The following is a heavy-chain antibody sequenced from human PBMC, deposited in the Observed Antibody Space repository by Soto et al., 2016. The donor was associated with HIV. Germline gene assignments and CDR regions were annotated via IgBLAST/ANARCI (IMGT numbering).Heavy chain of an antibody. J-gene: IGHJ1*01. CDR1: GFSFDDFA. D-gene: IGHD3-9*01. V-gene: IGHV3-43*02. CDR2: ISVDERT. CDR3: ASDDILTRRTSEEYFQN. Sequence: EVHLEESGGGVVQPGGSLRLSCAASGFSFDDFAMHWVRQRPGKGLEWVSLISVDERTYYTDSVKGRFTISRDNSKNMLYLQMNSLRAEDTAVYYCASDDILTRRTSEEYFQNWGQGTLVTVSS.